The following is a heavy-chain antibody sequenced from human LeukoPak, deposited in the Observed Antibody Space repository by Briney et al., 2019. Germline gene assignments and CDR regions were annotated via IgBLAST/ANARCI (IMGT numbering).Heavy chain of an antibody. CDR2: IIPIFGTA. CDR1: GGTFSSYA. CDR3: ARSRNSSGYYYYYYMDV. Sequence: GASVKVSCKASGGTFSSYAISWVRQAPGQGLEWMGGIIPIFGTANYAQKFQGRVTTTADESTSTAYMELSSLRSEDTAVYYCARSRNSSGYYYYYYMDVWGKGTTVTVSS. D-gene: IGHD3-22*01. V-gene: IGHV1-69*13. J-gene: IGHJ6*03.